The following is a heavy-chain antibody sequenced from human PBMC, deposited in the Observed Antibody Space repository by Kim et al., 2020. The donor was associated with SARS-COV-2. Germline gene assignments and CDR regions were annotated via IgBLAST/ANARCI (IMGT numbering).Heavy chain of an antibody. CDR1: GYTFTSYG. D-gene: IGHD4-17*01. Sequence: ASVQVSCKASGYTFTSYGISWVRQAPGQGLEWMGWISAYNGNTNYAQKLQGRVTMTTDTSTSTAYMELRSLRSDDTAVYYCARGERVFYGAKQDGVCNYWGQGTLVTVSS. CDR3: ARGERVFYGAKQDGVCNY. CDR2: ISAYNGNT. V-gene: IGHV1-18*04. J-gene: IGHJ4*02.